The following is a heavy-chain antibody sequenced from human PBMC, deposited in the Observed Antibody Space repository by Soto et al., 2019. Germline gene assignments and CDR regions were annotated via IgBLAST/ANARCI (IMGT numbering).Heavy chain of an antibody. CDR1: GGSISSSRYF. J-gene: IGHJ6*02. V-gene: IGHV4-39*01. CDR3: ARIEYSSGWVAADYYYGMDV. D-gene: IGHD6-19*01. Sequence: PETLCLTCTVSGGSISSSRYFGGWIRQPQGKGLEWIGSIYYSGSTYYNPSLKSRVTISVDTSKNQFSLKLSSVTAADTAVYYCARIEYSSGWVAADYYYGMDVWGQGTTVT. CDR2: IYYSGST.